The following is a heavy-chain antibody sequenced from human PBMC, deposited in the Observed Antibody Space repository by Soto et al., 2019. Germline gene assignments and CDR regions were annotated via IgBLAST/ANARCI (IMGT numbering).Heavy chain of an antibody. D-gene: IGHD6-6*01. CDR2: IYHSGST. Sequence: PPETLSLTCAVSGGSISRGGYSWGWVRQPPGKGLEWIGYIYHSGSTYYNPSLKSRVTISVDRSKNQFSLKLSSVTAADTAVYYCTGAREARPLSYWGQGALVSVSS. CDR1: GGSISRGGYS. CDR3: TGAREARPLSY. V-gene: IGHV4-30-2*01. J-gene: IGHJ4*02.